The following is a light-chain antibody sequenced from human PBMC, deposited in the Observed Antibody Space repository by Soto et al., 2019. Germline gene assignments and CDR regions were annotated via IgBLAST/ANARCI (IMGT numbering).Light chain of an antibody. CDR2: DVS. V-gene: IGLV2-11*01. CDR1: SSNVAAFTS. J-gene: IGLJ1*01. CDR3: FSSASRFTFV. Sequence: QSALPQPRSVSGSPGQSVTISCTGSSSNVAAFTSVSWYQQYPGTTPKLIIFDVSQRPSGVPDRFSGSRSGNTASLTISGLQAEDEADYYCFSSASRFTFVFGTGTKLTVL.